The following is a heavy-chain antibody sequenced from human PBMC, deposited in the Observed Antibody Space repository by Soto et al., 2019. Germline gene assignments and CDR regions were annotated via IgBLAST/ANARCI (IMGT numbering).Heavy chain of an antibody. CDR1: GGTFSSYA. CDR3: ARVYEYCTNGVCYRYWFDP. V-gene: IGHV1-69*13. CDR2: IIPIFGTA. D-gene: IGHD2-8*01. Sequence: SVKVSCKASGGTFSSYAISWVRQAPVQGLEWMGGIIPIFGTANYAQKFQGRVTITADESTSTAYMELSSLRSEDTAVYYCARVYEYCTNGVCYRYWFDPWGQ. J-gene: IGHJ5*02.